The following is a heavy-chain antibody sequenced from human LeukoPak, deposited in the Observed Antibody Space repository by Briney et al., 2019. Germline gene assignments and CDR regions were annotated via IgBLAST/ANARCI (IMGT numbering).Heavy chain of an antibody. CDR2: IYYSGST. Sequence: SETLSLNCTVSGGSITSYYWHWIRQPPGKGLEWIGYIYYSGSTNYNPSLKSRVTISVDTSRNQFSLNLTSVTAADTAMYYCARDASLQTGAFDVWGQGTMVTVSS. CDR3: ARDASLQTGAFDV. D-gene: IGHD5-24*01. CDR1: GGSITSYY. V-gene: IGHV4-59*12. J-gene: IGHJ3*01.